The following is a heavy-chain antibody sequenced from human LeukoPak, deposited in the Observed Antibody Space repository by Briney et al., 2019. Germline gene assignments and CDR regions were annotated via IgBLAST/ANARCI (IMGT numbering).Heavy chain of an antibody. J-gene: IGHJ5*02. V-gene: IGHV1-2*02. Sequence: ASVKVSCQASGYTFTGYYIHWVRQAPGQGLEWMGWINPHSGGTNYAQKFQGGVTMTRDTSITTAYMELRSLRSDDTAVYFCARLGYCSGRDCPTSYYNWFDPWGQGTLVTVSS. CDR1: GYTFTGYY. D-gene: IGHD2-15*01. CDR2: INPHSGGT. CDR3: ARLGYCSGRDCPTSYYNWFDP.